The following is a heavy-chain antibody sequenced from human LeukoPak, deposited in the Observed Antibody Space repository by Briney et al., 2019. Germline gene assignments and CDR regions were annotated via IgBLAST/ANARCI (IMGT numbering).Heavy chain of an antibody. Sequence: PGGSLRLSCTASGFTFSSYSMNWVRQAPGKGLEWVSSISSSSSYIYYADSVKGRFTISRDNSKNTLYLQMNSLRAEDTAVYYCAKEAPSIAVAGSNWFDPWGQGTLVTVSS. CDR1: GFTFSSYS. CDR2: ISSSSSYI. CDR3: AKEAPSIAVAGSNWFDP. V-gene: IGHV3-21*01. J-gene: IGHJ5*02. D-gene: IGHD6-19*01.